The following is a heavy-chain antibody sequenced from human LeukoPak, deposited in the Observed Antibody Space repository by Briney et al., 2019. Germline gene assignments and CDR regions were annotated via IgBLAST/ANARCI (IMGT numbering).Heavy chain of an antibody. CDR2: IYYSGST. Sequence: SETLSLTCTVSGGSISSSSYYWGWIRQPPGKGLEWIGSIYYSGSTYYNPSLKSRVTISVDTSKNQFSLKLSSVTAADTAVYYCARDEGAAAATGPYYYYGMDVWGQGTTVTVSS. CDR3: ARDEGAAAATGPYYYYGMDV. V-gene: IGHV4-39*07. D-gene: IGHD6-13*01. CDR1: GGSISSSSYY. J-gene: IGHJ6*02.